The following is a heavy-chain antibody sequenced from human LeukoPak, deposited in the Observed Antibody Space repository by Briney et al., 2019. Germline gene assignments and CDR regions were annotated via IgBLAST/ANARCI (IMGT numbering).Heavy chain of an antibody. CDR1: GYTFTELS. CDR2: FDPEDGET. CDR3: ATDYDYVWGSYRYKGASAFDI. D-gene: IGHD3-16*02. Sequence: GASVTVSCTVSGYTFTELSMHWVRQGHGKGIEWKGGFDPEDGETIYAQKFQGRVTMTEDRSTDTAYMELSSLRSEDTAVYYCATDYDYVWGSYRYKGASAFDIWGQGTMVTVSS. J-gene: IGHJ3*02. V-gene: IGHV1-24*01.